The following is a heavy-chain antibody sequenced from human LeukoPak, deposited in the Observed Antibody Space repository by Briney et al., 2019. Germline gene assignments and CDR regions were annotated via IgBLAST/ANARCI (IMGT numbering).Heavy chain of an antibody. J-gene: IGHJ4*02. CDR2: INYSGST. Sequence: NPSETLSLTCTVSAGSISSHYWSWIRQPPGKGLEWIGCINYSGSTNYNPSLKSRVTISIDTSKNQFSLRLSSVTAADTAVYYCARMLYFDWLKNGVGFDCWGQGTLVTVSS. V-gene: IGHV4-59*11. CDR1: AGSISSHY. CDR3: ARMLYFDWLKNGVGFDC. D-gene: IGHD3-9*01.